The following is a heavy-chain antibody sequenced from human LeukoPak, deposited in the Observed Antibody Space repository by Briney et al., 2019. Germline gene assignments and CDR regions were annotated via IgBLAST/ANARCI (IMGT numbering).Heavy chain of an antibody. J-gene: IGHJ4*02. CDR2: IKSKSDGGTT. Sequence: PGGSLRLSCAASGFSFSNAWMYWVRQAPGKGLECVGRIKSKSDGGTTASAAPGKGRFIISRDDSKITLFLQMNSLKPEDTAVYYCTTDGAGRLGRGSPPYYFDYWGQGSLVTVSS. CDR1: GFSFSNAW. CDR3: TTDGAGRLGRGSPPYYFDY. D-gene: IGHD4/OR15-4a*01. V-gene: IGHV3-15*01.